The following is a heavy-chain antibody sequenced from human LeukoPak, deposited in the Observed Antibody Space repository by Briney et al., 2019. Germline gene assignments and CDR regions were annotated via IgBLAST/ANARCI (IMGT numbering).Heavy chain of an antibody. CDR1: GGSISSGSYY. CDR3: ASGSIYDSSGKLDY. J-gene: IGHJ4*02. V-gene: IGHV4-61*02. D-gene: IGHD3-22*01. CDR2: IYTSGST. Sequence: SETLSLTCTVSGGSISSGSYYWSWIRQPAGKGLEWIGRIYTSGSTNYNPSLKSRVTISVDTSKNQFSLKLSSVTAADTAVYYCASGSIYDSSGKLDYWGQGTLVTVSS.